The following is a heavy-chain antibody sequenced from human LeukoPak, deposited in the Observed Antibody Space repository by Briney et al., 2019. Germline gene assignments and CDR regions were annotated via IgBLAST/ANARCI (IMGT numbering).Heavy chain of an antibody. CDR3: ARVNSGYGDPFDYYYYMDV. J-gene: IGHJ6*03. D-gene: IGHD4-17*01. CDR1: GFTLSDYY. CDR2: ISSSGSTI. V-gene: IGHV3-11*04. Sequence: SGGSLRLSCAASGFTLSDYYMSWIRQAPGRGLEWVSYISSSGSTIYYADSVKGRFTISRDNAKNSLYLQMNSLRAEDTAVYYCARVNSGYGDPFDYYYYMDVWGKGTTVTVSS.